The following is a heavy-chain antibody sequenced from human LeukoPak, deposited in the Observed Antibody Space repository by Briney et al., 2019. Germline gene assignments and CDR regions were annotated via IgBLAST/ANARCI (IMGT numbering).Heavy chain of an antibody. D-gene: IGHD3-22*01. CDR2: IKQDGSEK. CDR1: GFTFSSYW. CDR3: ARDGLARGIVYMDV. J-gene: IGHJ6*03. Sequence: QSGGSLRLSCAASGFTFSSYWMSWVRQAPGKGLEWVANIKQDGSEKYYVDSVKGRFTISRDNAKNSLYLQMNSLRAEDTAVYYCARDGLARGIVYMDVWGKGTTVTVSS. V-gene: IGHV3-7*01.